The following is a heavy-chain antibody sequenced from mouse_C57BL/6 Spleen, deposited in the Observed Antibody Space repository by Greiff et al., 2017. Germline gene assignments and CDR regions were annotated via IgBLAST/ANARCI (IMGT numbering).Heavy chain of an antibody. Sequence: VQLKESGPELVKPGASVKISCKASGYAFSSSWMNWVKQRPGKGLEWIGRIYPGDGDTNYNGKFKGKATLTADKSSSTAYMQLSSLTSEDSAVYFCASRGDSSSGFAYWGQGTLVTVSA. CDR2: IYPGDGDT. J-gene: IGHJ3*01. CDR3: ASRGDSSSGFAY. D-gene: IGHD1-1*01. CDR1: GYAFSSSW. V-gene: IGHV1-82*01.